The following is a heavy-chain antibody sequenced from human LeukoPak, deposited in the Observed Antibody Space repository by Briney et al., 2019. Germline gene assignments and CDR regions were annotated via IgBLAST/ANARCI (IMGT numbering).Heavy chain of an antibody. V-gene: IGHV1-3*01. CDR1: GYTFTSFT. Sequence: ASVKVSCKTSGYTFTSFTMHWVRQAPGQRLEWMGWINAGNGDTKYSQNFQGRVTITRDTSASTAYMELSSLRSEDTAVYYCARVSASKTGPFDYWGQGTLVTVSS. D-gene: IGHD6-13*01. CDR2: INAGNGDT. CDR3: ARVSASKTGPFDY. J-gene: IGHJ4*02.